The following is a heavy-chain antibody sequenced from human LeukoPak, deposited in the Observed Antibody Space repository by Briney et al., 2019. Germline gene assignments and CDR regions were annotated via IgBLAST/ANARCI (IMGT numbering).Heavy chain of an antibody. CDR1: VFPFSDYR. Sequence: GVSLRLSCTASVFPFSDYRMKWVRQAPGRGLEWVSFITYSGSIIFYAVSVKGRFPLSRHNSKHTLYLQMNSLRAADTAMYYCAKERWLQSDFDYWGQGTLVTVSP. J-gene: IGHJ4*02. CDR2: ITYSGSII. V-gene: IGHV3-48*01. D-gene: IGHD5-24*01. CDR3: AKERWLQSDFDY.